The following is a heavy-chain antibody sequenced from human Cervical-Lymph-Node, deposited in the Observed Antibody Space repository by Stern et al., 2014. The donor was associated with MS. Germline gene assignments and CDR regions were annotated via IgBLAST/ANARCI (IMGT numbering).Heavy chain of an antibody. V-gene: IGHV7-4-1*02. D-gene: IGHD3-16*02. J-gene: IGHJ4*02. CDR3: AKEGDYVWGYYRAM. Sequence: VHLVESGSELKKPGASVKVSCKPSGYTFTTYAINWVRQAPGQGLEWMGWINTHTGNPTYAQDFTGRFVFSLDTSISTAYLEISSLRAEDTAVYYCAKEGDYVWGYYRAMWGQGTLVTVSS. CDR2: INTHTGNP. CDR1: GYTFTTYA.